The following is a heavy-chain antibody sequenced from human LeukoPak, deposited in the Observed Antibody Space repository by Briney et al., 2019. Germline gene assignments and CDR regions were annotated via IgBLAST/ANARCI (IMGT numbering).Heavy chain of an antibody. D-gene: IGHD3-9*01. Sequence: GGSLRLSCAASGFTFSSYTMNWVRQAPGKGLEWVSYISSSSSTIYYADSVKGRFTISRDNAKNSLYLQMNSLRAEDTAVYYCARVLKYYYIDVWGKGTTVTVSS. CDR1: GFTFSSYT. J-gene: IGHJ6*03. CDR3: ARVLKYYYIDV. V-gene: IGHV3-48*01. CDR2: ISSSSSTI.